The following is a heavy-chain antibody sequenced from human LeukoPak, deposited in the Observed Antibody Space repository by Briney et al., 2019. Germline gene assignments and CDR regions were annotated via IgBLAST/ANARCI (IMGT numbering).Heavy chain of an antibody. J-gene: IGHJ4*02. V-gene: IGHV3-23*01. D-gene: IGHD3-22*01. CDR2: ISGSVGTT. Sequence: GGSLRLSCAASGFTFSSYTMSWVRQAPGKGLEWVSGISGSVGTTYYAGSVKGRFTVSRDNSKNTLYLQMNSLRAEDTAVYYCAKGGTSSGYTVTDYWGQGTLVTVSS. CDR3: AKGGTSSGYTVTDY. CDR1: GFTFSSYT.